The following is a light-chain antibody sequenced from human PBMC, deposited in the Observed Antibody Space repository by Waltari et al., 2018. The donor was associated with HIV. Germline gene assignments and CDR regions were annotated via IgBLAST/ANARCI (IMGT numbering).Light chain of an antibody. CDR2: SNN. J-gene: IGLJ2*01. CDR3: AAWDESLNGHVV. Sequence: QSVLTQPPSASGTPGQRVTISCSGSTSNVGTNPVNWYQQIPGTAPKLLIYSNNQRPSGVPDRFSGSKSGASASLAISGLQSEDEADYFCAAWDESLNGHVVFGGGTKLTVL. V-gene: IGLV1-44*01. CDR1: TSNVGTNP.